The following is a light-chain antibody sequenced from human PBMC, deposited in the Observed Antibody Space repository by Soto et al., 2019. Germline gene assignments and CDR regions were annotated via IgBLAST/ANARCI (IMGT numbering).Light chain of an antibody. CDR1: QSVGSF. V-gene: IGKV3-11*01. J-gene: IGKJ3*01. Sequence: EIVLTQSPATLSLSPGERATLSCRASQSVGSFLVWYQQKSGQAPRLLIYDASNRAAGIPARFSGSGSGTDFTLTISSLEPEDFAVYYCQHRSNWLGTFGPGTKVDIK. CDR3: QHRSNWLGT. CDR2: DAS.